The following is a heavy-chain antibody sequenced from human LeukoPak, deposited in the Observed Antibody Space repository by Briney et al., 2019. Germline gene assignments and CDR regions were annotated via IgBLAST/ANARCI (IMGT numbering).Heavy chain of an antibody. V-gene: IGHV3-33*01. CDR3: ARDQPDPAGTGPRFDY. D-gene: IGHD1-1*01. CDR2: IWYDRSNK. CDR1: GFTFSSYG. J-gene: IGHJ4*02. Sequence: GRSLRLSRAASGFTFSSYGMHWVRQAPGKGLEWVAIIWYDRSNKYYADPVKGRFTISRDNSKNTLYLQMNSLRAEDTAVYYCARDQPDPAGTGPRFDYWGQGSLVTVSS.